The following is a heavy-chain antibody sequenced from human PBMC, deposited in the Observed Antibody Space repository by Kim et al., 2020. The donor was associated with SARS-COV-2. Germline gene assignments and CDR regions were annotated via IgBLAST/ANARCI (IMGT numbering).Heavy chain of an antibody. CDR1: GGSFSDYN. CDR2: INHSGST. V-gene: IGHV4-34*01. CDR3: AGGRAGVVPAPVLGLGPYYDYYAMDV. D-gene: IGHD2-2*02. Sequence: SETLSLTCAVYGGSFSDYNWRWIRQPPGKGLEWIGEINHSGSTSHSPSLKSRVTISVDTSKSQFSLRLKSMTAADTALYYCAGGRAGVVPAPVLGLGPYYDYYAMDVWGQGTAVAVSS. J-gene: IGHJ6*02.